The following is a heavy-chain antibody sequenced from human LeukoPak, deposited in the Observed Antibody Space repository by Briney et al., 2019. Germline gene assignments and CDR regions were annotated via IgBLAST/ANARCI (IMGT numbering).Heavy chain of an antibody. CDR2: INWNGGST. J-gene: IGHJ5*02. Sequence: PGGSLRLSCAASGFTFDDYGMSWVRQAPGKGLESVSGINWNGGSTGYADSVKGRFTISRDNAKNSLYLQMNSLRAEDTAVYYCAGGEYCTSTSCYLLDSGNWFDPWGQGTLVTVSS. CDR1: GFTFDDYG. V-gene: IGHV3-20*04. CDR3: AGGEYCTSTSCYLLDSGNWFDP. D-gene: IGHD2-2*01.